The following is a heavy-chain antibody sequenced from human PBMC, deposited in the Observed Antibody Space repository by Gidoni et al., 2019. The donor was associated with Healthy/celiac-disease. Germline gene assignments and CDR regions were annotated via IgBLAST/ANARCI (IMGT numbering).Heavy chain of an antibody. Sequence: EVQLVESGGGLVQPGGSLSLSCAASGFTVSSNYMSWVRQAPGKGLEWVSVIYSGGSTYYADSVKGRFTISRDNSKNTLYLQMNSLRAEDTAVYYCARVVLAAGSYFDYWGQGTLVTVSS. CDR2: IYSGGST. V-gene: IGHV3-66*02. CDR1: GFTVSSNY. D-gene: IGHD6-13*01. J-gene: IGHJ4*02. CDR3: ARVVLAAGSYFDY.